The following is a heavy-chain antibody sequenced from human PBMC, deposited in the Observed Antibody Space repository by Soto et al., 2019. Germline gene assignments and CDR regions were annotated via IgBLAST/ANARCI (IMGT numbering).Heavy chain of an antibody. V-gene: IGHV3-23*01. D-gene: IGHD3-3*01. J-gene: IGHJ4*02. CDR3: AKVLRFLEWPGGFDY. Sequence: SGGSLRLSCAASGFTFSSYAISWVRQAPGKGLEWVSGISGSGGSTYYADSVKGRFTNSRDNSKNTLYLQMNSLRAEDTAVYYCAKVLRFLEWPGGFDYWGQGTLVTVSS. CDR1: GFTFSSYA. CDR2: ISGSGGST.